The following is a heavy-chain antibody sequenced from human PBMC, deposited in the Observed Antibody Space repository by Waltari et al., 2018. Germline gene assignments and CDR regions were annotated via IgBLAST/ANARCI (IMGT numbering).Heavy chain of an antibody. D-gene: IGHD5-18*01. V-gene: IGHV4-59*11. J-gene: IGHJ4*02. CDR2: IYYSGST. CDR1: GGSISSHY. CDR3: ASNLGDTASLFDY. Sequence: QVQLQESGPGLVKPSETLSLTCTVSGGSISSHYWSWIRQPPGKGLEWIGYIYYSGSTNYNPSLKSRVTISVDTSKNQFSLKLSSVTAADTAVYYCASNLGDTASLFDYWGQGTLVTVSS.